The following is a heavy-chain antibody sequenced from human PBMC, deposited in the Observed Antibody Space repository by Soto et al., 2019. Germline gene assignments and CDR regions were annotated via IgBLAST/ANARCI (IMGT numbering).Heavy chain of an antibody. CDR1: GFTFSDYY. D-gene: IGHD3-22*01. Sequence: QVQLVESGGGLVKPGGSLRLSCAASGFTFSDYYMSWIRQAPGKGLEWVSYISSSSSYTKYADSVEGRFTISRDNAKNSLHLQMNSLRAEDTAVYYCARGGSSSSGYYALDYWGQGTLVTVSS. CDR3: ARGGSSSSGYYALDY. J-gene: IGHJ4*02. CDR2: ISSSSSYT. V-gene: IGHV3-11*05.